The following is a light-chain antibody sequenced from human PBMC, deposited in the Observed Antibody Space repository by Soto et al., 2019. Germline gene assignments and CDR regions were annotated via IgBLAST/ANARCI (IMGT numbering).Light chain of an antibody. V-gene: IGLV1-44*01. CDR1: SSNIGINT. Sequence: QSVLTQPPSASETPGQRVTISCSGSSSNIGINTVDWCQQLPGTAPKLLIYNNNKRPSGVPDRFSGSKSGTSASLAISGLQSEDESDYYCAAWDDSLSGYVFGTGTKLTVL. CDR3: AAWDDSLSGYV. CDR2: NNN. J-gene: IGLJ1*01.